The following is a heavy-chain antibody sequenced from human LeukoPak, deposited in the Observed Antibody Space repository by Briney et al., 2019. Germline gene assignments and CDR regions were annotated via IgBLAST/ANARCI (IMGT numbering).Heavy chain of an antibody. Sequence: GASVKVSCKASGYTFTGYYMHWVRQAPGQGLEWMGWINPNSGGTNYAQKFQGRVTMTRDTSISTAYMELSRLRSDDTAVYYCATGFKGVGATMVKEEGFDYWGQGTLVTVSS. D-gene: IGHD1-26*01. CDR1: GYTFTGYY. J-gene: IGHJ4*02. CDR3: ATGFKGVGATMVKEEGFDY. CDR2: INPNSGGT. V-gene: IGHV1-2*02.